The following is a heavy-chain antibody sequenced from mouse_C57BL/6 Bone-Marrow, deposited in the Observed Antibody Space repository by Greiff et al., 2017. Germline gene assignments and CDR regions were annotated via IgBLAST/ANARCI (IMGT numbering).Heavy chain of an antibody. Sequence: QVQLQQSGPELVKPGASVKISCKASGYAFSSSWMNWVKQRPGKGLEWIGRIYPGDGDTNYNGKFKGKATLTADKSSSTAYMQLSSLTSEDSAVYFCARRGSTMVSAYYFDYWGQGTTLTVSS. V-gene: IGHV1-82*01. CDR1: GYAFSSSW. CDR3: ARRGSTMVSAYYFDY. D-gene: IGHD2-2*01. CDR2: IYPGDGDT. J-gene: IGHJ2*01.